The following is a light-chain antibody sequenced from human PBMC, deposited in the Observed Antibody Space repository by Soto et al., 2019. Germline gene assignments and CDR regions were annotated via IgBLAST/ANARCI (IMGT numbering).Light chain of an antibody. V-gene: IGLV2-14*01. J-gene: IGLJ3*02. Sequence: QSALTQPASVSGSPGQSITVSCTGTNNDIGDSDYVSWYQQPPGKAPKLIIFEVANRPSGVSSRFSGSKSGTTMSLTISGLQAEDEADYFCCSYTPTGALVFGSGTQLTVL. CDR3: CSYTPTGALV. CDR1: NNDIGDSDY. CDR2: EVA.